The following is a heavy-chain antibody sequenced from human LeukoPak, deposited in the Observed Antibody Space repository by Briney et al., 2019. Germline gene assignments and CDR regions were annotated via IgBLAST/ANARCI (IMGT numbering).Heavy chain of an antibody. CDR2: SGSGGST. CDR1: GFSISSHG. D-gene: IGHD4-17*01. CDR3: VKGLHYGEAD. V-gene: IGHV3-23*01. J-gene: IGHJ4*02. Sequence: GGSLRLSCAASGFSISSHGMSWVRQAPGKGLELVSVSGSGGSTFYANSVKGRFTVSSDNSKNTVYMQMNSLRADDAAVYYCVKGLHYGEADWGQGTRVTVSS.